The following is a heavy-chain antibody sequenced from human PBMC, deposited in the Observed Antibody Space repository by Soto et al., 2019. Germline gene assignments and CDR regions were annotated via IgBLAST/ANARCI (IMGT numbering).Heavy chain of an antibody. D-gene: IGHD6-19*01. Sequence: QLQLQESGSGLVKPSQTLSLTCAVSGGSISSGGYSWSWIRQPPGKGLEWIGYTYHSGSTYYNPSLQSRVAISVDRSKNHFSLKLSSVTAADTAVYYCARAGGLGAVAVDYWGQGTLVTGSS. J-gene: IGHJ4*02. CDR3: ARAGGLGAVAVDY. V-gene: IGHV4-30-2*01. CDR2: TYHSGST. CDR1: GGSISSGGYS.